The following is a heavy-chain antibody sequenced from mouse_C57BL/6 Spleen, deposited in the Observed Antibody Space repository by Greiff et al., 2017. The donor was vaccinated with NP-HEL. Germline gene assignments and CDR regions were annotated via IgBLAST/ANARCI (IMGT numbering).Heavy chain of an antibody. D-gene: IGHD2-4*01. CDR2: ISDGGSYT. CDR3: AREGYDYPYYFDY. J-gene: IGHJ2*01. CDR1: GFTFSSYA. V-gene: IGHV5-4*01. Sequence: EVQVVESGGGLVKPGGSLKLSCAASGFTFSSYAMSWVRQTPEKRLEWVATISDGGSYTYYPDNVKGRFTISRDNAKNNLYLQMSHLKSEDTAMYYCAREGYDYPYYFDYWGQGTTLTVSS.